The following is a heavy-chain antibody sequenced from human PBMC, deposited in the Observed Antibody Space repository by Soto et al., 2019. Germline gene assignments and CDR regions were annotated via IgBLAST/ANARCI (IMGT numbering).Heavy chain of an antibody. V-gene: IGHV3-23*01. D-gene: IGHD4-17*01. J-gene: IGHJ6*04. Sequence: GSLGLSCAASGFTFSSYALSWVRQAPGKGLEWVSAISGSGGSTYYADSVKGRFTISRDNSKNTLYLQMNSLRAEDTAVYYCAKLAGDYPPLDVWGKGTTVTVSS. CDR3: AKLAGDYPPLDV. CDR2: ISGSGGST. CDR1: GFTFSSYA.